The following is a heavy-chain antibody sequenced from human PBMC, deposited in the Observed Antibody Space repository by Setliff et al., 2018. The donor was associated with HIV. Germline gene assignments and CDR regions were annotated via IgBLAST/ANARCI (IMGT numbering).Heavy chain of an antibody. J-gene: IGHJ4*02. Sequence: GASVKVSCKTSGGTFSSYGISWVRQAPGQGLEWMGGIIPMFGTGFYAQKFQGRVTITTDESRSTAYMELRSLRSDDTAVYFCAREHSTTWPYFDFWGQGTLVTVSS. CDR3: AREHSTTWPYFDF. CDR2: IIPMFGTG. CDR1: GGTFSSYG. D-gene: IGHD6-13*01. V-gene: IGHV1-69*05.